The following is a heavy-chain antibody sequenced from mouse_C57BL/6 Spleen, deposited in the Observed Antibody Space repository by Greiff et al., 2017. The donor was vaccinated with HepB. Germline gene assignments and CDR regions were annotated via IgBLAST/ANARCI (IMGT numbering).Heavy chain of an antibody. CDR3: ARRYYSNGMDY. CDR2: IDPSDSYT. J-gene: IGHJ4*01. Sequence: QVQLQQSGAELVKPGASVKLSCKASGYTFTSYWMQWVKQRPGQGLEWIGEIDPSDSYTNYNQKFKGKATLTVDTSSSTAYMQLSSLTSEDSAVYYCARRYYSNGMDYWGQGTSVTVSS. D-gene: IGHD2-5*01. V-gene: IGHV1-50*01. CDR1: GYTFTSYW.